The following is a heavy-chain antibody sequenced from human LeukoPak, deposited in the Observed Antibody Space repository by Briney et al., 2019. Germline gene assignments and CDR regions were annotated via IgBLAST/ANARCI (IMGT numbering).Heavy chain of an antibody. CDR1: GGSISTYY. V-gene: IGHV4-59*01. J-gene: IGHJ4*02. CDR3: ARDYGSGYDY. Sequence: PSETLSLTCTVSGGSISTYYGNWIRQAPGKGLEWIGYIYYSGSTNYNPSLKSRVTMSVDTSRNQFSLKLSSVTAADTAVYYCARDYGSGYDYWGQGTLVTVSS. CDR2: IYYSGST. D-gene: IGHD5-12*01.